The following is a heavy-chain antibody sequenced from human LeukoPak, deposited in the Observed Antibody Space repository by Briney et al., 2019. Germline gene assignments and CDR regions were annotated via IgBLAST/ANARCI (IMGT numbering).Heavy chain of an antibody. CDR1: GYTFTSYG. D-gene: IGHD5-12*01. CDR3: ARDIDSGYDLGVDY. CDR2: ISAYNGNT. J-gene: IGHJ4*02. Sequence: ASVKVSCKASGYTFTSYGISWVRQAPGQGLEWMGWISAYNGNTNYAQKLQGRVTMTTDTSTSTAYMELRSLRSDDTVVYYCARDIDSGYDLGVDYWGQGTLVTVSS. V-gene: IGHV1-18*01.